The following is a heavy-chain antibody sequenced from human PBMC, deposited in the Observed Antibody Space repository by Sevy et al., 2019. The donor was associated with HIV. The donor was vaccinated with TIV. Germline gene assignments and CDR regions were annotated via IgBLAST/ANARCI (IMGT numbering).Heavy chain of an antibody. CDR3: AKNIWTGYYVPHGY. J-gene: IGHJ4*02. V-gene: IGHV3-30*02. CDR2: ISNDGSNK. Sequence: GGSLRLSCAASGFSFRNYGMHWVRQAPGKGLEWVAFISNDGSNKYYADSVKGRFTISRDNSENTLYLQVNNVSAEDMAVFYCAKNIWTGYYVPHGYWGQGTLVTVSS. CDR1: GFSFRNYG. D-gene: IGHD3-9*01.